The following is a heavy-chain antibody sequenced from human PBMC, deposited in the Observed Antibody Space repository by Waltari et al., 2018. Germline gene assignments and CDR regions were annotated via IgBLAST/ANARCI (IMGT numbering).Heavy chain of an antibody. CDR1: GYTFTSYD. CDR2: MNPNSGNT. J-gene: IGHJ6*03. V-gene: IGHV1-8*03. D-gene: IGHD3-10*01. Sequence: QVQLVQSGAEVKKPGASVKVSCTASGYTFTSYDINWVRPATGPGHAWMGWMNPNSGNTGYAQKFQGRVTITRNTSISTAYMELSSLRSEDTAVYYCARTPYMVRGVSYYYYYYMDVWGKGTTVTVSS. CDR3: ARTPYMVRGVSYYYYYYMDV.